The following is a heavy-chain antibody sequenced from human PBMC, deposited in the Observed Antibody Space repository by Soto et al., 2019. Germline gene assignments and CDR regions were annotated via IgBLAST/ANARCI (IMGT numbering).Heavy chain of an antibody. CDR1: GGTFSSYT. J-gene: IGHJ6*02. CDR2: IIPILGIA. V-gene: IGHV1-69*02. CDR3: ARSDEGVVAHDYGMDV. D-gene: IGHD2-15*01. Sequence: QVQLVQSGAEVKKPGSSVKVSCKASGGTFSSYTISWVRQAPGQGLEWMGRIIPILGIANYAQKFQGRVTMTEDKSTSTANMEVSRLRSEDTAVYYCARSDEGVVAHDYGMDVGGQGTTVTVSS.